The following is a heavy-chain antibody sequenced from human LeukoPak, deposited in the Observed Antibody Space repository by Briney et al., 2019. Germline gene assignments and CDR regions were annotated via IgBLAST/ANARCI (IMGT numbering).Heavy chain of an antibody. CDR2: IQYDGSNQ. D-gene: IGHD3-10*01. Sequence: GGSLRLSCTASGFTFSSYGMHWVRQAPGKGLEWVAYIQYDGSNQQYADSVKGRFTISRDNAKNSLNLQMNSLRAEDTALYYCARVSSSDYYGSGSYADYWGQGTLVTVSS. J-gene: IGHJ4*02. V-gene: IGHV3-30*02. CDR3: ARVSSSDYYGSGSYADY. CDR1: GFTFSSYG.